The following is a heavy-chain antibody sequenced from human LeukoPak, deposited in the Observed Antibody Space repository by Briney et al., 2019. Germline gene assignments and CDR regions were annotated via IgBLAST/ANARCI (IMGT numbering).Heavy chain of an antibody. CDR1: GFSLSNYD. J-gene: IGHJ5*02. Sequence: GGSLRLSCAASGFSLSNYDMVWVRQAPGKGLEWIAATGLSTTYIAYADSVKGRFTISRDNAKNSLYLQMNSLRAEDTAVYYCARGSAELRQMNWFDPWGQGTLVTVSS. V-gene: IGHV3-21*01. CDR2: TGLSTTYI. D-gene: IGHD1-7*01. CDR3: ARGSAELRQMNWFDP.